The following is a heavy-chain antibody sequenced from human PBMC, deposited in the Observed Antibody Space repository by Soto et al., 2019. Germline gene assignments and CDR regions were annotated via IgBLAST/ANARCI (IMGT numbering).Heavy chain of an antibody. D-gene: IGHD1-7*01. Sequence: PGGTLRLSCAASGITFTRYSMNWVRQAPGKGLEWVSSISSTTNYIYYGDSMKGRFTISRDKAKNSLYLEMNSLRAEDTAVYYCARESEVLSSNLNYSGQGTLVTVSS. V-gene: IGHV3-21*06. CDR1: GITFTRYS. CDR2: ISSTTNYI. J-gene: IGHJ4*02. CDR3: ARESEVLSSNLNY.